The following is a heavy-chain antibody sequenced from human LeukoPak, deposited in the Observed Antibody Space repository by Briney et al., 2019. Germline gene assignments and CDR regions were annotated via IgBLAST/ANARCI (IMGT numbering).Heavy chain of an antibody. CDR1: GYSFVGYG. Sequence: ASVKVSCKASGYSFVGYGITWVRQAPGQGLEWMGWFNPENGNTNYAQKVQGRVTITTDESTTTAYMELSSLRSEDTAVYYCARARSPSSGYLLRDHNWFDPWGQGTLVTVSS. CDR3: ARARSPSSGYLLRDHNWFDP. J-gene: IGHJ5*02. CDR2: FNPENGNT. V-gene: IGHV1-18*01. D-gene: IGHD3-22*01.